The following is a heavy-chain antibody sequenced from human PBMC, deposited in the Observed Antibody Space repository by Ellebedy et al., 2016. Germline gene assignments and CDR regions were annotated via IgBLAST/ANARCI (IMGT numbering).Heavy chain of an antibody. CDR1: GGSISSSNW. CDR2: IYHSGST. Sequence: SETLSLXXAVSGGSISSSNWWSWVRQPPGKGLEWIGEIYHSGSTNYNPSLKSRVTISVDKSKNQFSLKLSSVTAADTAVYYCARGSVLLWFGEFQSPYFDYWGQGTLVSVSS. V-gene: IGHV4-4*02. D-gene: IGHD3-10*01. CDR3: ARGSVLLWFGEFQSPYFDY. J-gene: IGHJ4*02.